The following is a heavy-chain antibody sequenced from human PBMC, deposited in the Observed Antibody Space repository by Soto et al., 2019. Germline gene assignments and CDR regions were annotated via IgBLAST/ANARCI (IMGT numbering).Heavy chain of an antibody. CDR2: INVGNGNT. Sequence: QVQLEQSGAEVKEPGASVKVSCQASGYTSTNYAVHWVRQAPGQGLQWIGWINVGNGNTKSSQKFQGRVTFSRDTSASTAYMEVSSQTSEDTAVHYCTSDNKGLADYWGQGTLVTVSS. CDR3: TSDNKGLADY. J-gene: IGHJ4*02. CDR1: GYTSTNYA. V-gene: IGHV1-3*01.